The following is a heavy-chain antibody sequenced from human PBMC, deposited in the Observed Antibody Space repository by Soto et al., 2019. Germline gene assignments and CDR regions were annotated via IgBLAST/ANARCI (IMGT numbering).Heavy chain of an antibody. CDR3: ARRCFSSTSCRGFDP. J-gene: IGHJ5*02. D-gene: IGHD2-2*01. Sequence: PSETLSLTCTVSGGSIRNGDYYWGWIRQPPGKGLEWIGYVYYSGTTYSHPSLNSRVSISVDTSKNQFSLKLSSVTAADTAVYYCARRCFSSTSCRGFDPWGQGTLVTVSS. CDR2: VYYSGTT. CDR1: GGSIRNGDYY. V-gene: IGHV4-30-4*01.